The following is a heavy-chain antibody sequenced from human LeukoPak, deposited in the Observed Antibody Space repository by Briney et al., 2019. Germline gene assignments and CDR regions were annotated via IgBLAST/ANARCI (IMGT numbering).Heavy chain of an antibody. Sequence: SETLSLTCAVYGGSFSGYYWSWIRQPPGKGLEWIGEISHSGSTNYNPSLKSRVTISVDTSKNQFSLKLSSVTAADTAVYYCARHLNYYGSGSYCDYWGQGTLVTVSS. CDR1: GGSFSGYY. CDR3: ARHLNYYGSGSYCDY. V-gene: IGHV4-34*01. J-gene: IGHJ4*02. D-gene: IGHD3-10*01. CDR2: ISHSGST.